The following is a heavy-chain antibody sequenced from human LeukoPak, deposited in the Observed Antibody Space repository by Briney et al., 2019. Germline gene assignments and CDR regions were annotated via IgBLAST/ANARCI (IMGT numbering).Heavy chain of an antibody. CDR2: IYYSGST. V-gene: IGHV4-59*01. CDR1: GGSISSYY. D-gene: IGHD5-24*01. Sequence: KPSETLSLTCTVSGGSISSYYWSWIRQPPGKGLEWIGYIYYSGSTNYNPSLKSRVTISVDTSKNQFSLKLSSVTAADTAVYYCAREGDNIGSPAFDIWGQGTMVTVSS. CDR3: AREGDNIGSPAFDI. J-gene: IGHJ3*02.